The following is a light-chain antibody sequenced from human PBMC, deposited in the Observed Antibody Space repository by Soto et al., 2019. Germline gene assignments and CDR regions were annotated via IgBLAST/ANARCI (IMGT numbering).Light chain of an antibody. CDR3: QQYNKRPIT. V-gene: IGKV3D-15*01. J-gene: IGKJ5*01. Sequence: DIVLTQSPATLSLSPGERATLSCMASQSVSSYLAWYQQKPGQAPRLLIYDASNRATGIPARFSGSGSGTECTLTISSLQSEDFAVYYCQQYNKRPITFGQGTRLEIK. CDR2: DAS. CDR1: QSVSSY.